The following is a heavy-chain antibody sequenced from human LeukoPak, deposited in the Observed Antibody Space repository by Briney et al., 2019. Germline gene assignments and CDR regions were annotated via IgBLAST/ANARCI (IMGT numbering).Heavy chain of an antibody. D-gene: IGHD3-16*01. Sequence: SVNVSCKASGGTFSSYAISWVRQAPGQGLEWMGGIIPIFGTANYAQKFQGRVTITADESTSTAYMELSSLRSEDTAVYYCARGLGDYVWGVYYGMDVWGQGTTVTVSS. CDR2: IIPIFGTA. J-gene: IGHJ6*02. V-gene: IGHV1-69*13. CDR1: GGTFSSYA. CDR3: ARGLGDYVWGVYYGMDV.